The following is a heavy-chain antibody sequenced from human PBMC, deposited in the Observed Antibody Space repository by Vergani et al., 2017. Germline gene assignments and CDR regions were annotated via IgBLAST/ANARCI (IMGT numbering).Heavy chain of an antibody. CDR2: MFHTGEA. Sequence: QIQLQESGPGLVKPSETLTLTCSVSGYSISRGFYWAWIRQTPEKGLEWIGGMFHTGEASNSPSLQSRVAFSMDPSKNQFSLQLTSVTAADTAVYFCGVIXVRSPRPDNWFDSWGRGTLVTVSS. J-gene: IGHJ5*01. D-gene: IGHD3-16*02. CDR1: GYSISRGFY. V-gene: IGHV4-38-2*02. CDR3: GVIXVRSPRPDNWFDS.